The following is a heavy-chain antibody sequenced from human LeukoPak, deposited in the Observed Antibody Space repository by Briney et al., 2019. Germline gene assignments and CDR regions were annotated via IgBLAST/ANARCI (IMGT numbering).Heavy chain of an antibody. CDR3: TADYYDSSGRDDY. Sequence: GGSLRLSCAASGFTFSNAWMSWVRQAPGKGLEWVGRIKSKTDGGTTDYAAPVKGRFTISRDDSKNTLYLQMNSLKTEDTAVYYCTADYYDSSGRDDYWGQGTLVTVSS. D-gene: IGHD3-22*01. CDR2: IKSKTDGGTT. J-gene: IGHJ4*02. V-gene: IGHV3-15*01. CDR1: GFTFSNAW.